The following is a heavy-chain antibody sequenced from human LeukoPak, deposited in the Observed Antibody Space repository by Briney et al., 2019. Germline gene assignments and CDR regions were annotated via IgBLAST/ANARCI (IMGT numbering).Heavy chain of an antibody. CDR3: ARGGTTVTEDFDY. D-gene: IGHD4-17*01. Sequence: NPGGSLRLSCAASGFTFSDYYMSWIRQAPGKGLEWVSCISGSGLYTNYADSVKGRFTISRDNAKNSLYLQMNSLRAGDTAVYYCARGGTTVTEDFDYWGQGTLVTVSS. CDR2: ISGSGLYT. J-gene: IGHJ4*02. V-gene: IGHV3-11*05. CDR1: GFTFSDYY.